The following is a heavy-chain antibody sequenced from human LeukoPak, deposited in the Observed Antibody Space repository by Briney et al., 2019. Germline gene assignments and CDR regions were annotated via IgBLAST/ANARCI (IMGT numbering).Heavy chain of an antibody. J-gene: IGHJ4*02. CDR2: INHSGST. CDR3: ASRRKLYYYDSSGSVDY. V-gene: IGHV4-34*01. D-gene: IGHD3-22*01. Sequence: SETLSLTCAVYGGSFSGYYWSWIRQPPGKGLEWIGEINHSGSTNYNPSLKSRVTISVDTSKTQFSLKLSSVTAADTAVYYCASRRKLYYYDSSGSVDYWGQGTLVTVSS. CDR1: GGSFSGYY.